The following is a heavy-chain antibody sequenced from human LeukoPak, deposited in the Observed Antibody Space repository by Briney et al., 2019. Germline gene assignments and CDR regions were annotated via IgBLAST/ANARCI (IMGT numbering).Heavy chain of an antibody. CDR1: GGTFSSYA. J-gene: IGHJ5*02. D-gene: IGHD5-18*01. CDR2: IIPIFGTA. V-gene: IGHV1-69*13. Sequence: SVKVSCKASGGTFSSYAISWVRQAPGQGLEWMGGIIPIFGTANYAQKFQGRVTITADESTSTAYMELSSLRSEDTAVYYCARVVGSAGYSYVGWFDPWGQGTLVTVSS. CDR3: ARVVGSAGYSYVGWFDP.